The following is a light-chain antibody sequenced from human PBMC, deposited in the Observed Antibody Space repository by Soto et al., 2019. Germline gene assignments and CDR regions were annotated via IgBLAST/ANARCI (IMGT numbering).Light chain of an antibody. J-gene: IGKJ2*02. Sequence: DIQLTQSPSSLSASVGARVTITCQASQDIKNYLMWYQQKAGEAPNLLIHDASTLGTRVSSRFSGSGSGTEFRLNTASLQPEDIATYSWQHYDSVPCTFGQGTRLEIK. CDR2: DAS. V-gene: IGKV1-33*01. CDR3: QHYDSVPCT. CDR1: QDIKNY.